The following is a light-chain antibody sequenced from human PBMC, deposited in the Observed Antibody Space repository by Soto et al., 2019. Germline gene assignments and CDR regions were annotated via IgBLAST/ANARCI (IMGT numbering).Light chain of an antibody. CDR1: SSHIGSKT. V-gene: IGLV1-44*01. CDR2: SNY. Sequence: QSLLTQPPSAFGTPRQRVTLSCSGNSSHIGSKTVNWYQQLPGTAPKLLIYSNYQRPSGVPDRFSGSKSGTSASLAISGLQSEDEADYYCSAWDASLNGYVFGTGTKVTVL. J-gene: IGLJ1*01. CDR3: SAWDASLNGYV.